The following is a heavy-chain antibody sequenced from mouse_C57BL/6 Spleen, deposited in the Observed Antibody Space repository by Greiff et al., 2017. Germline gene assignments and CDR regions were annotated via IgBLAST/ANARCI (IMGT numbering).Heavy chain of an antibody. CDR3: ARLDYNKGMDY. D-gene: IGHD2-5*01. Sequence: QVQLQQPGAELVKPGASVKLSCKASGYTFTSYWMQWVKQRPGQGLEWIGGIDPSDSYTNYNQKFKGKATLTVDTSSSTAYMQLSSLTSEDSAVYYCARLDYNKGMDYWGQGTSVTVSS. CDR2: IDPSDSYT. J-gene: IGHJ4*01. V-gene: IGHV1-50*01. CDR1: GYTFTSYW.